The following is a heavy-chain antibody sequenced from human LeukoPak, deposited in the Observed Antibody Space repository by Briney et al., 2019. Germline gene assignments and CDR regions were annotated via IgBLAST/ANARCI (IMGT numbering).Heavy chain of an antibody. D-gene: IGHD5-12*01. CDR3: AGGPMGYSGYPDAFDI. J-gene: IGHJ3*02. Sequence: GGSLRLSCAASGYTFTGYYMHWVRQAPGQGLEWMGWINPNSGGTNYAQKFQGRVTMTRDTSISTAYMELSRLRSDDTAVYYCAGGPMGYSGYPDAFDIWGQGTMVTVPS. CDR2: INPNSGGT. V-gene: IGHV1-2*02. CDR1: GYTFTGYY.